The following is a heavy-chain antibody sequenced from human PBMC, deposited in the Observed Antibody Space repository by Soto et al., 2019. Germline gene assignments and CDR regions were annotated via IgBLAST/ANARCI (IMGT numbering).Heavy chain of an antibody. V-gene: IGHV4-59*01. CDR1: GSSISPFY. Sequence: SETLSLTCTVSGSSISPFYWSWLRQPPGKGLEWIGYIYYTGSTKYNPSLKSRVTLSLGTSRNQLSLKLSSVTAADTAVYYCTRVGGYYGDYPNFDYWGPGTLVTVSS. J-gene: IGHJ4*02. CDR3: TRVGGYYGDYPNFDY. D-gene: IGHD4-17*01. CDR2: IYYTGST.